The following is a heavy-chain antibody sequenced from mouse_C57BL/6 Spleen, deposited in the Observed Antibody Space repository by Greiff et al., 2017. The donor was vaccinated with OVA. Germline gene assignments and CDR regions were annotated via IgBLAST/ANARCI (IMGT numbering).Heavy chain of an antibody. CDR1: GYTFTDYY. D-gene: IGHD1-1*02. CDR3: ARGAMADFDY. CDR2: INPNNGGT. V-gene: IGHV1-26*01. J-gene: IGHJ2*01. Sequence: EVQLQQSGPELVKPGASVKISCKASGYTFTDYYMNWVKQSHGKSLEWIGDINPNNGGTSYNQKFKGKATLTVDKSSSTAYMELRSLTSEDSAVYYCARGAMADFDYWGQGTTLTVSS.